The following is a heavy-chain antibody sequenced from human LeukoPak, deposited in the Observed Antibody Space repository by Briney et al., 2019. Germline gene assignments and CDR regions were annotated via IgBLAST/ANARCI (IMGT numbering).Heavy chain of an antibody. CDR1: GFTFSSYA. CDR2: ISGSGANT. V-gene: IGHV3-23*01. J-gene: IGHJ5*02. CDR3: AKDSVAAAGTAWFDP. Sequence: PGGSLRLSCAASGFTFSSYAMGWVRQAPGKGLEWVSAISGSGANTYYADSVKGRFTISRDNSKNTLYLQMNSLRPEDTALYYCAKDSVAAAGTAWFDPWGQGTLVTVSS. D-gene: IGHD6-13*01.